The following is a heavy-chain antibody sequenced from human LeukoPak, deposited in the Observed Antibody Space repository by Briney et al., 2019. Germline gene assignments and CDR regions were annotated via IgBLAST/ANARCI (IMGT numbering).Heavy chain of an antibody. CDR2: IYYSGST. CDR3: ARSDIVLMVYAIFDY. J-gene: IGHJ4*02. D-gene: IGHD2-8*01. CDR1: GGSISSSSYY. V-gene: IGHV4-39*01. Sequence: SETLSLTCTVSGGSISSSSYYWGWTRQPPGKGLEWIGSIYYSGSTYYNPSLKSRVTISVDTSKNQFSLKLSSVTAADMAVYYCARSDIVLMVYAIFDYWGQGTLVTVSS.